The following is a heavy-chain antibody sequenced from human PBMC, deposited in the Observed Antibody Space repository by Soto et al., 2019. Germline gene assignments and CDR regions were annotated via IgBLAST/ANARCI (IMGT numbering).Heavy chain of an antibody. Sequence: PGGSLRLSCAASGLIFSDVWMTWVRQAPGKGLEWVGRIKTKPDDGTIDYAAPVRGRFTISRDDSKNTLYLQMTSLTPDDTGVYYCTPSNLGVEFWGRGTLVTVSS. CDR1: GLIFSDVW. D-gene: IGHD3-10*01. CDR2: IKTKPDDGTI. CDR3: TPSNLGVEF. V-gene: IGHV3-15*01. J-gene: IGHJ4*02.